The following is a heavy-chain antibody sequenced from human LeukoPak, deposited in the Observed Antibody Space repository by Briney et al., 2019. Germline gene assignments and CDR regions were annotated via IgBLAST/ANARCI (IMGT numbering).Heavy chain of an antibody. V-gene: IGHV3-7*03. D-gene: IGHD1-26*01. CDR1: GFTFSSYW. J-gene: IGHJ4*02. CDR2: IKQDGSEK. Sequence: GGSLRLSCAATGFTFSSYWMSWVRQAPGKGLEWVASIKQDGSEKYYVDSVRGRFTISRDNAKNSLYLQMNSLRAEDTAVYYCARASGSYYEYYFDYRGQGTLVTVSS. CDR3: ARASGSYYEYYFDY.